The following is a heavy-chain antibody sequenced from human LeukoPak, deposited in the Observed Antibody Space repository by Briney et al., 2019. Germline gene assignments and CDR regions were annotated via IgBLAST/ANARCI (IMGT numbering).Heavy chain of an antibody. CDR1: GYTFTSYA. CDR2: LNAGNGNT. V-gene: IGHV1-3*01. CDR3: ARGTRSGPVEDY. J-gene: IGHJ4*02. Sequence: ASVKVSCKASGYTFTSYAMHWVRQAPGQRLEWMGWLNAGNGNTKYSQKFQGRVTITRDTSASTAYMELSSLRSEATAVYYCARGTRSGPVEDYWGQGTLVTVSS. D-gene: IGHD3-10*01.